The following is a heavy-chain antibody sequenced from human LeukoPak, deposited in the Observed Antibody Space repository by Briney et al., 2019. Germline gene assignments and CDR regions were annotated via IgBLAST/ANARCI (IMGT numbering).Heavy chain of an antibody. CDR1: GGSFSGYY. D-gene: IGHD3-10*01. CDR3: ARRCITMVRGVIAYYFDY. J-gene: IGHJ4*02. V-gene: IGHV4-34*01. CDR2: INHSGST. Sequence: MTSETLSLTCAVYGGSFSGYYWSWIRQPPGKGLEWIGEINHSGSTNYNPSLKSRVTISVDTSKNQFSLKLSSVTAADTAVYYCARRCITMVRGVIAYYFDYWGQGTLVTVSS.